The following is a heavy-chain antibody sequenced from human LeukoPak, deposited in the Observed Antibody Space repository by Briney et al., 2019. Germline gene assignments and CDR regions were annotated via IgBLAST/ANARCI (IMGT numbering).Heavy chain of an antibody. J-gene: IGHJ4*02. D-gene: IGHD4-23*01. CDR2: IIPIFGTA. Sequence: ASVKVSCKASGYTFTSYAISWVRQAPGQGLEWMGGIIPIFGTANYAQKFQGRVTITADKSTSTAYMELSSLRSEDTAVYYCTRTTVVTPGLREPDFDYWGQGTLVTVSS. V-gene: IGHV1-69*06. CDR3: TRTTVVTPGLREPDFDY. CDR1: GYTFTSYA.